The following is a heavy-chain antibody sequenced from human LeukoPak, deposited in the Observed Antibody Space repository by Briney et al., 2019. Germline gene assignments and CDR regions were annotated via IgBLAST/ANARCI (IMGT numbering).Heavy chain of an antibody. V-gene: IGHV4-59*01. Sequence: SETLSLTCTVSSGSISSYYGSWLRQPPGKGLEWIGYIYYSGSTNYNPSLKSRVTISVDTYKNQFSLKLSSVTAADTAVYYCARVPPNTYDSSGYYSTYWYFDLWGRGTLVTVSS. J-gene: IGHJ2*01. CDR1: SGSISSYY. CDR3: ARVPPNTYDSSGYYSTYWYFDL. CDR2: IYYSGST. D-gene: IGHD3-22*01.